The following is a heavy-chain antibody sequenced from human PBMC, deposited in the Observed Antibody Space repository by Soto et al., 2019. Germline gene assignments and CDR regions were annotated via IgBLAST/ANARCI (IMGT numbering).Heavy chain of an antibody. CDR3: ARVYRITMVRGELSEY. D-gene: IGHD3-10*01. CDR1: GYTFTSYG. CDR2: ISAYNGNT. V-gene: IGHV1-18*01. J-gene: IGHJ4*02. Sequence: QVQLVQSGAEVKKPGASVKVSCKASGYTFTSYGIRWVRQAPGQGLEWMGWISAYNGNTNYAQKLQGRVTMTTDTSTSTGYMELRSLRSDDTAVYYCARVYRITMVRGELSEYWGQGTLVTVSS.